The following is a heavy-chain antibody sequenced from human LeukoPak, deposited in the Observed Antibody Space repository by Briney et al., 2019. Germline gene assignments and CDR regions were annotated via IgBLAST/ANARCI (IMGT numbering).Heavy chain of an antibody. CDR1: GFTFSDYY. CDR3: ARDRYCSSTSCYADYYYGMDV. Sequence: PGGSLRLSCAASGFTFSDYYMSWIRQAPGKGLEWVSYISSSGSTIYYADSVKGRFTISGDNAKNSLYLQMNSLRAEDTAVYYCARDRYCSSTSCYADYYYGMDVWGQGTTVTVSS. J-gene: IGHJ6*02. CDR2: ISSSGSTI. V-gene: IGHV3-11*01. D-gene: IGHD2-2*01.